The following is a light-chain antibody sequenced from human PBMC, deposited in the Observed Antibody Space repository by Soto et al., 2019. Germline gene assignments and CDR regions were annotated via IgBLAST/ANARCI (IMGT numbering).Light chain of an antibody. CDR1: SSDVGAYTS. CDR2: EVR. J-gene: IGLJ1*01. Sequence: QSALTQPASVSGSPGQSITISCSGTSSDVGAYTSVSWYQQHPGKAPKLMIYEVRNRPSGVSNRFSGSKSANTASLTISGLQADDEAHYYCTSYTSDNRSYVFGTGTKLTVL. V-gene: IGLV2-14*01. CDR3: TSYTSDNRSYV.